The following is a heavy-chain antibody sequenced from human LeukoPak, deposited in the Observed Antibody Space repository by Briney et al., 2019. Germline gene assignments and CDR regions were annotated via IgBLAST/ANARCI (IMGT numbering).Heavy chain of an antibody. D-gene: IGHD1-26*01. V-gene: IGHV3-30*03. CDR3: ARVGAYSGSYSDY. J-gene: IGHJ4*02. CDR1: GFTFSGFG. Sequence: GGSLRLSCAASGFTFSGFGIHWVRQAPGKGLEWVALISYDGTNKYYADSVKGRFTISRDNSKNTLYLHMNSLGVEDTAVYYCARVGAYSGSYSDYWGQGTLVTVSS. CDR2: ISYDGTNK.